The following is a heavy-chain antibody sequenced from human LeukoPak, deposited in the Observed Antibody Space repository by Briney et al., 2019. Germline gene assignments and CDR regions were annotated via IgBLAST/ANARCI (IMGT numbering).Heavy chain of an antibody. J-gene: IGHJ4*02. CDR3: VYGDFVRTVNYFDY. D-gene: IGHD4-17*01. CDR2: VYSGGIT. Sequence: GGSLRLSCAASGFTVSSNYMSWVRQAPGKGLEWVSVVYSGGITYYADFVKGRFTISRDNSKNTLYLQMNSLRAEDTAVYYCVYGDFVRTVNYFDYWGQGTLVTVSS. CDR1: GFTVSSNY. V-gene: IGHV3-66*01.